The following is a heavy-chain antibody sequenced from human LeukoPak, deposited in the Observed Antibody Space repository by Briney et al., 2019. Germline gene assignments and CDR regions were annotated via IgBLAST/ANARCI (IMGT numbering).Heavy chain of an antibody. D-gene: IGHD2-21*02. Sequence: GASVKVSCKASGYTFSSYGISWVRQAPGQGLEWMGWISAYNGNTNYAQKLQGRVTMTTDTSTSTAYMELRSLRSDDAAVYYCARDGPPRTYCGGDCYPGFDYRGQGTLVTVSS. CDR2: ISAYNGNT. CDR1: GYTFSSYG. V-gene: IGHV1-18*01. J-gene: IGHJ4*02. CDR3: ARDGPPRTYCGGDCYPGFDY.